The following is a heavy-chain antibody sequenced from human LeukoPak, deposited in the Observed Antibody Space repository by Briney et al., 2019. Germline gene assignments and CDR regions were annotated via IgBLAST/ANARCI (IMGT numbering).Heavy chain of an antibody. D-gene: IGHD4-11*01. CDR3: ATSGYSNIDY. CDR2: ISSSSSTI. CDR1: GFVFSSNS. V-gene: IGHV3-48*04. J-gene: IGHJ4*02. Sequence: PGGSLRLSCAASGFVFSSNSMISVRQAPGKGLEWVSYISSSSSTIYYADSVKGRFPISRDNAKNSLYLQMNSLRAEDTAVYYCATSGYSNIDYWGQGTLVTVSS.